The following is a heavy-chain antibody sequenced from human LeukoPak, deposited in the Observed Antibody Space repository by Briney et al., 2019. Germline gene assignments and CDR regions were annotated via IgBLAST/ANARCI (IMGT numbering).Heavy chain of an antibody. V-gene: IGHV4-59*01. J-gene: IGHJ4*02. CDR1: GDSLNSYY. D-gene: IGHD6-19*01. CDR3: ARHLSSGSDY. CDR2: IHYSGNT. Sequence: PSETLSLTCTVSGDSLNSYYWNWIRQPPGKGLEWITYIHYSGNTKYNPSLKSRATASVDTSKNQVSLNLNSVTAADTAVYYCARHLSSGSDYWGQGTLVTVSS.